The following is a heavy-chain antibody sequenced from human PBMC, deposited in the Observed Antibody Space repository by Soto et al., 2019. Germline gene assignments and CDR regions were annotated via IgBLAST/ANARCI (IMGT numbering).Heavy chain of an antibody. D-gene: IGHD3-22*01. CDR1: GFTFSSYW. V-gene: IGHV3-7*05. J-gene: IGHJ4*02. CDR3: ARDTTPPLITMIVVSPFDY. CDR2: IKQDGSEK. Sequence: EVQLVESGGGLVQPGGSLRLSCAASGFTFSSYWMSWVRQAPGKGLEWVANIKQDGSEKYYVDSVKGRFTISRDNAKNSLYLQMNSLRAEDTAVYYCARDTTPPLITMIVVSPFDYWGPGTLVTVSS.